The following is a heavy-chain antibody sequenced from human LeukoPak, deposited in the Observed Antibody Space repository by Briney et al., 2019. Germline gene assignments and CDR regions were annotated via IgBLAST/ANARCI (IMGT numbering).Heavy chain of an antibody. Sequence: ETLSLTCTVSGGSISSSSYYWGWIRQPPGKGLEWIGSIYYSGSTYYNPSLKSRVTISVDTSKNQFSLKLSSVTAADTAVYYCARLPDSGSLDYWGQGTLVIVSS. D-gene: IGHD1-26*01. CDR3: ARLPDSGSLDY. CDR2: IYYSGST. J-gene: IGHJ4*02. V-gene: IGHV4-39*01. CDR1: GGSISSSSYY.